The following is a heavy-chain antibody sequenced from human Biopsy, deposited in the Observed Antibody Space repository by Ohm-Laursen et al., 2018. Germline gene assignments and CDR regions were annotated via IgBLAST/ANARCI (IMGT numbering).Heavy chain of an antibody. V-gene: IGHV4-59*01. Sequence: SETLSITCTVSGGSISSDWWSWIRQTPGKGLEWIGYVYYSGTTTYNPSLRSRVTISVDTSMNQISLRLQSVTAADTAIYYCTRATNSTGWPYYYFYGMDIWGQGTTVTVSS. D-gene: IGHD2/OR15-2a*01. CDR3: TRATNSTGWPYYYFYGMDI. CDR2: VYYSGTT. J-gene: IGHJ6*02. CDR1: GGSISSDW.